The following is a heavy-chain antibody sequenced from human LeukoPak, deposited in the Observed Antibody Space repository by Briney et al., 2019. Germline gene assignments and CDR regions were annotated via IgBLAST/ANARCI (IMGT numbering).Heavy chain of an antibody. CDR2: ISSSGSTI. CDR3: ARDEGIAARLFDY. J-gene: IGHJ4*02. V-gene: IGHV3-48*03. CDR1: GFTFSSYE. D-gene: IGHD6-6*01. Sequence: GGSLRLSCAASGFTFSSYEMNWVRQAPGKGLEWVSYISSSGSTIYYADSVKGRFTISRDNAKNSLYLQMNSLRAEDTACYYCARDEGIAARLFDYWGQGTLVTVSS.